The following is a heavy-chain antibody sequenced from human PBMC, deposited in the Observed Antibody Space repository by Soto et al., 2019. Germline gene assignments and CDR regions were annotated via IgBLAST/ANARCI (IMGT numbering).Heavy chain of an antibody. V-gene: IGHV1-2*02. J-gene: IGHJ6*02. CDR1: GYTFTGYY. CDR3: ARDTYSSSGPGATGKDV. CDR2: INPNSGGT. Sequence: QVQLVQSGAEVKKPGASVKVSCKASGYTFTGYYMHWVRQAPGQGLEWMGWINPNSGGTNYAQKFQGRVTMTRDTSISTAYMELSRLRSDDTAVYYCARDTYSSSGPGATGKDVWGQGTTVTVSS. D-gene: IGHD6-13*01.